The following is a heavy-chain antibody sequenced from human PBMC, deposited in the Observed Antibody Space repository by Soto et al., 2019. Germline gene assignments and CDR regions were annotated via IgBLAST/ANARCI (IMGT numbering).Heavy chain of an antibody. V-gene: IGHV5-10-1*01. CDR3: ARSSGWYGGGYYYYYYGMDV. CDR2: IDPSDSYT. D-gene: IGHD6-19*01. CDR1: GYSFTSYW. Sequence: GESLKISCKGSGYSFTSYWISWVRQMPGKGLEWMGRIDPSDSYTNYSPSFQGHVTISVDKSISTAYLQWSSLKASDTAMYYCARSSGWYGGGYYYYYYGMDVWGQGTTVTVSS. J-gene: IGHJ6*02.